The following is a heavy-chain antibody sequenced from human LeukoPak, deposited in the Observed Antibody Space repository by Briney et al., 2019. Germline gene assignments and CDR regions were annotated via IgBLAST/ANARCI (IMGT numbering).Heavy chain of an antibody. D-gene: IGHD2-15*01. CDR2: IIPIFGTA. CDR1: GGTFSSYA. CDR3: ASWDRRYWSGGSCYSRY. J-gene: IGHJ4*02. V-gene: IGHV1-69*05. Sequence: VASVKVSCKASGGTFSSYAISWVRQAPGQGLEWMGRIIPIFGTANYAQKFQGRVTITTDESTSPAYMELSSLRSEDTAVYYCASWDRRYWSGGSCYSRYWGQGTLVTVSS.